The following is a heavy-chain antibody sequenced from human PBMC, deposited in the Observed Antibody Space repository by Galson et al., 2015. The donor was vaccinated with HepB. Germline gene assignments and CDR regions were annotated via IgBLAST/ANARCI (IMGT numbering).Heavy chain of an antibody. CDR3: ADVRGGEDSSGD. V-gene: IGHV3-7*01. D-gene: IGHD3-22*01. Sequence: SLRLSCAASGFIFSDSWMDWIRQAPGKGLEWVASTKPDGSDKYYVDSVKGRFTISRDNAKNSLFLQMDSLRLEDTAVYYCADVRGGEDSSGDWGQGTLVTVSS. CDR2: TKPDGSDK. CDR1: GFIFSDSW. J-gene: IGHJ4*02.